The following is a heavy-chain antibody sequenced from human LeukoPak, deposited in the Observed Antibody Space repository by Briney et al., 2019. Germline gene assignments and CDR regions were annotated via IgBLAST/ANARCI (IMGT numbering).Heavy chain of an antibody. Sequence: GGSLRLSCAASAFTVSSNYMSWVRQAPGKGLEWVSVIYSGGSTYYADSVKGRFTISRDNSKNTLYLQMNSLRAEDTAVYYCARDVYEVYYYGMDVWGQGTTVTVSS. CDR2: IYSGGST. V-gene: IGHV3-66*01. CDR1: AFTVSSNY. J-gene: IGHJ6*02. CDR3: ARDVYEVYYYGMDV. D-gene: IGHD2-8*01.